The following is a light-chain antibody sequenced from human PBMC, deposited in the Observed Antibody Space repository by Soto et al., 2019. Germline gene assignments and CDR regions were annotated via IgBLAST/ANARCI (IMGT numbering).Light chain of an antibody. V-gene: IGLV3-21*04. CDR1: NIGSNS. CDR3: QVWDSGSDHPGVI. CDR2: YDS. Sequence: SSELTQPPSVSVAPGKTARITCGGNNIGSNSVHWYQQKPGQAPVLVIYYDSDRPSGIPERFSGSNSGNTATLTISRVEAGDEADYYCQVWDSGSDHPGVIFGGGTKLTVL. J-gene: IGLJ2*01.